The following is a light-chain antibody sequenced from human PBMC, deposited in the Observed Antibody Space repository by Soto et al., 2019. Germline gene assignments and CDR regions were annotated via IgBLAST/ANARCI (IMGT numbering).Light chain of an antibody. Sequence: EIVMTQSPATLSVSPGERTTLSCRASQHIRNNLAWYQQKPGQAPRLLMYGASTRATGIPVRFSGSGSGTEFTLTISGLQSEDFAVYYCQLSQQRSSWPPIAFGQGTRLDLK. CDR1: QHIRNN. CDR2: GAS. J-gene: IGKJ5*01. CDR3: QLSQQRSSWPPIA. V-gene: IGKV3-15*01.